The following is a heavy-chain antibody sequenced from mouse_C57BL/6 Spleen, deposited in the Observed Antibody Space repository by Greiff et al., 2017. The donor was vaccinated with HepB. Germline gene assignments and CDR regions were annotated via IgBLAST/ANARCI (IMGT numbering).Heavy chain of an antibody. J-gene: IGHJ2*01. CDR1: GYTFTDYY. Sequence: EVQLQQSGPELVKPGASVKISCKASGYTFTDYYMNWVKQSHGKSLEWIGDINPNNGGTSYNQKFKGKATLTVDKSSSTAYMELRSLTSEDSAVYYCARHLYGSRRYFDYWGQGTTLTVSS. CDR2: INPNNGGT. CDR3: ARHLYGSRRYFDY. V-gene: IGHV1-26*01. D-gene: IGHD1-1*01.